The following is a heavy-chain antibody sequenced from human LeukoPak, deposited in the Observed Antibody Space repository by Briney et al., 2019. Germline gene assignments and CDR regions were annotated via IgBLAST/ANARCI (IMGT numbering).Heavy chain of an antibody. D-gene: IGHD5-24*01. CDR3: AREGEDAYNRGRGASNI. CDR2: IIPIFGTA. CDR1: RGTFSSYG. V-gene: IGHV1-69*05. J-gene: IGHJ3*02. Sequence: SVKVSCKASRGTFSSYGISWVRQAPGQGLEWMGGIIPIFGTANYAQKFQGRVTITTDESTSTAYMELSSLRSEDTAVYYCAREGEDAYNRGRGASNIWGQGTMVTVSS.